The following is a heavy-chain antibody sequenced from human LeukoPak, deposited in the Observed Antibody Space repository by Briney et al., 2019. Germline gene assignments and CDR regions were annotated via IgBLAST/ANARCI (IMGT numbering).Heavy chain of an antibody. D-gene: IGHD2-2*01. V-gene: IGHV3-30-3*01. CDR3: ATTSPYLTTAYEDDY. Sequence: PGGSLRLSCAASGFTFSSYAMHWVRQAPGKGLKWVAVISYDGSNKYYADSVKGRFTISRDNSKNTLYLQMNSLRAEDTAVYYCATTSPYLTTAYEDDYWGQGTLVTVSS. CDR2: ISYDGSNK. J-gene: IGHJ4*02. CDR1: GFTFSSYA.